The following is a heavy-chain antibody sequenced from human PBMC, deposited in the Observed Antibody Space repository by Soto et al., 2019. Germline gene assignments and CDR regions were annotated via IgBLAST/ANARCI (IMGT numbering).Heavy chain of an antibody. D-gene: IGHD6-6*01. Sequence: QVQLVQSGAEVKKPGASVKVSCKASGYTFTSYDINWVRQATGQGLERMGWMNPNSGNTGYAQKFQGRVTMTRNTTISTAYMELSSLRSEDTAVYYCARVRAARPGGWFDPWGQGTLVTVSS. V-gene: IGHV1-8*01. J-gene: IGHJ5*02. CDR1: GYTFTSYD. CDR3: ARVRAARPGGWFDP. CDR2: MNPNSGNT.